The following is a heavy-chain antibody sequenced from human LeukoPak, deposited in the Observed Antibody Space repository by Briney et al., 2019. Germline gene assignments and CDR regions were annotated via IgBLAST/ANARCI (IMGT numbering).Heavy chain of an antibody. CDR1: GFTFSSYA. CDR3: AKDWRQFFRGSYFDY. V-gene: IGHV3-23*01. Sequence: GGSLRLSCAASGFTFSSYAMSWVRQAPGNGWEWVSAISGGGVSTYSAESVQSRFTTSRDNSWNTLYLQMNSLRAEDTAVYYCAKDWRQFFRGSYFDYWGQGTLVTVSS. CDR2: ISGGGVST. D-gene: IGHD3-16*01. J-gene: IGHJ4*02.